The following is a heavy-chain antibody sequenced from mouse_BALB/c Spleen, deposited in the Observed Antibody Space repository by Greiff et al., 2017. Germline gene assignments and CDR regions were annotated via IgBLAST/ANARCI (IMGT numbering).Heavy chain of an antibody. Sequence: VKLMESGAELARPGASVKLSCKASGYTFTSYWMQWVKQRPGQGLEWIGAIYPGDGDTRYTQKFKGKATLTADKSSSTAYMQLSSLASEDSAVYYCARGGYYGKGYFDVWGAGTTVTVSS. D-gene: IGHD2-1*01. CDR2: IYPGDGDT. V-gene: IGHV1-87*01. CDR3: ARGGYYGKGYFDV. J-gene: IGHJ1*01. CDR1: GYTFTSYW.